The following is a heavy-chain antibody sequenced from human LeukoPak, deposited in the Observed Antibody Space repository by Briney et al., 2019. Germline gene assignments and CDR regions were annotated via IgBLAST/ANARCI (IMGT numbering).Heavy chain of an antibody. CDR1: GFTFSSYA. CDR3: ADGDPSGMDV. J-gene: IGHJ6*02. V-gene: IGHV3-30-3*01. CDR2: ISYDGSNK. D-gene: IGHD3-10*01. Sequence: GGSLRLSCAASGFTFSSYAMHWVRQAPGKGLEWVAVISYDGSNKYYADSVKGRFTISRDNSKNTLYLQMNGLRAEDTAVYYCADGDPSGMDVWGQGTTVTVSS.